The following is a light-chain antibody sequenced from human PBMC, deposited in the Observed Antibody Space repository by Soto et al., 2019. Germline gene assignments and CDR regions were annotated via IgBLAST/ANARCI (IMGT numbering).Light chain of an antibody. Sequence: DIQMTQSPSTLSASVGDRVTITCRASQSISSWLAWYQQKPGKAPKLLIYDASSLESGVPSRFSGSGSGTEFTLTISSLQPDDFATYYCLQYNSYGWTFGQPTKVDIK. CDR3: LQYNSYGWT. CDR1: QSISSW. V-gene: IGKV1-5*01. CDR2: DAS. J-gene: IGKJ1*01.